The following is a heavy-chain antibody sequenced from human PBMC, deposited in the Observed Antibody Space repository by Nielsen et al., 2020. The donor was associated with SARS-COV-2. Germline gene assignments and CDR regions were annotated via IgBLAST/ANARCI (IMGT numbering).Heavy chain of an antibody. Sequence: ASVKVSCKASGYTFTDYYIHWVRQAPGQGLEWMGRINPYSGGTNYAQKFQGTVTMTRDASISTVYMELTSDDTALYYCAKEGGEGSLILGPLGLFSRPGPYKYFYAMDVWGQGTTVTVSS. CDR1: GYTFTDYY. CDR3: AKEGGEGSLILGPLGLFSRPGPYKYFYAMDV. D-gene: IGHD5-24*01. J-gene: IGHJ6*02. CDR2: INPYSGGT. V-gene: IGHV1-2*06.